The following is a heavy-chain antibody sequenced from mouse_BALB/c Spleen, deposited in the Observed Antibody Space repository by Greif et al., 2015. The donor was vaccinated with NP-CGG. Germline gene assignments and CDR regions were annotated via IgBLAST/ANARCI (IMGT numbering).Heavy chain of an antibody. CDR3: ARGTVVAKNYYAMDY. Sequence: QVQLQQSGPELVRPGVSVKISCKGSSYTFTDYAMHWVKQSHAKSLGWIGVISTYYGNTNYNQKFKGKATMTVDKSSSTAYMELARLTSEDSAVYYCARGTVVAKNYYAMDYWGQGTSVTVSS. J-gene: IGHJ4*01. CDR2: ISTYYGNT. CDR1: SYTFTDYA. D-gene: IGHD1-1*01. V-gene: IGHV1-67*01.